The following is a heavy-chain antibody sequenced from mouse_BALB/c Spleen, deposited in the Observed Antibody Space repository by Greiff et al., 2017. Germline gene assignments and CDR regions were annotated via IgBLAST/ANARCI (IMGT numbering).Heavy chain of an antibody. V-gene: IGHV1-5*01. CDR3: TRQDYGSSYAMDY. CDR2: IYPGNSDT. D-gene: IGHD1-1*01. Sequence: VQLKQSGTVLARPGASVKMSCKASGYSFTSFWMHWVKQRPGQGLEWIGAIYPGNSDTSYNQKFKGKAKLTAVTSASTAYMELSSLTNEDSAVYYCTRQDYGSSYAMDYWGQGTSVTVSS. J-gene: IGHJ4*01. CDR1: GYSFTSFW.